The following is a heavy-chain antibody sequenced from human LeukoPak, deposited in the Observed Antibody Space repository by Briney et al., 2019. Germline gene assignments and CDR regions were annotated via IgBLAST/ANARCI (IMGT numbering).Heavy chain of an antibody. J-gene: IGHJ4*02. D-gene: IGHD3-22*01. CDR1: GGSISSGSYY. Sequence: PSETLSLTCTVSGGSISSGSYYWSWIRQPAGKGLEWIGRIYTSGSTNYNPSVESRVTISLDTSKNQFSPKLSSVSAADTAVYYCAREGIGYYDTSGYRNWGQGTLVTVSS. V-gene: IGHV4-61*02. CDR2: IYTSGST. CDR3: AREGIGYYDTSGYRN.